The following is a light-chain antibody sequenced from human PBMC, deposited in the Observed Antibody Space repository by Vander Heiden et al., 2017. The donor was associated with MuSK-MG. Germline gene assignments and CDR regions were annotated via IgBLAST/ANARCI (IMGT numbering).Light chain of an antibody. CDR3: NSYAGSNKLV. CDR2: DVS. J-gene: IGLJ2*01. V-gene: IGLV2-8*01. CDR1: SSDVGGYNY. Sequence: QSALTQPPSASGSPGQSVTISCTGTSSDVGGYNYVSWYQHHPGKAPKRTMYDVSKRPSGVPDRFSGSKSGNTASLTVFGLQADDEADYDCNSYAGSNKLVCGGGTKLTVL.